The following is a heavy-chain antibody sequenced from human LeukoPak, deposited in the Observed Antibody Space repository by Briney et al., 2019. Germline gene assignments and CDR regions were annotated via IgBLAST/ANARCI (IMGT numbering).Heavy chain of an antibody. V-gene: IGHV4-39*01. Sequence: EXLSLTCTVSGGSISSSSYYWGWVRQPPGKGLEWIGSIYYSGSTYYNPSLKSRVTISVDTSKNQFSLKLSSVTAADTAVYYCARRTEYDFWSGTNAFDIWGQGTMVTVSS. D-gene: IGHD3-3*01. J-gene: IGHJ3*02. CDR3: ARRTEYDFWSGTNAFDI. CDR1: GGSISSSSYY. CDR2: IYYSGST.